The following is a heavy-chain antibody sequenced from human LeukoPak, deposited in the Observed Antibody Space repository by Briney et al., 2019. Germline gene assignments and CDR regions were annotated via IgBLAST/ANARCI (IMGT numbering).Heavy chain of an antibody. D-gene: IGHD3-3*01. J-gene: IGHJ6*02. V-gene: IGHV3-30*18. CDR3: AKGPFYYDFWSGSRYYYGMDV. Sequence: GRSLRLSCAASGFTFSSYGMHWVRQAPGKGLEWVAVISYDGSNKYYADSVKGRFTISRANSKNTLYLQMNNLRVEDSAVYFCAKGPFYYDFWSGSRYYYGMDVWGQGTTVTVSS. CDR2: ISYDGSNK. CDR1: GFTFSSYG.